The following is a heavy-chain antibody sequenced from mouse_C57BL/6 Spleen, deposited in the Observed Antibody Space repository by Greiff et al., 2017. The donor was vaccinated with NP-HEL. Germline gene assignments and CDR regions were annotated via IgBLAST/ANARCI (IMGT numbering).Heavy chain of an antibody. CDR2: ISSGSSTI. D-gene: IGHD2-1*01. CDR1: GFTFSDYG. J-gene: IGHJ3*01. CDR3: ARGDGNHEDPFAY. V-gene: IGHV5-17*01. Sequence: EVQRVESGGGLVKPGGSLKLSCAASGFTFSDYGMHWVRQAPEKGLEWVAYISSGSSTIYYADTVKGRFTISRDNAKNTLFLQMTSLRSEDTAMYYCARGDGNHEDPFAYWGQGTLVTVSA.